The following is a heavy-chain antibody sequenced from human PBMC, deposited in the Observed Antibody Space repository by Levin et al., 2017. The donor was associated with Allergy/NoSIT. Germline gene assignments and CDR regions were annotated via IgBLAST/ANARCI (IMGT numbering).Heavy chain of an antibody. D-gene: IGHD6-13*01. V-gene: IGHV3-7*01. CDR1: GFTFSSYW. J-gene: IGHJ4*02. Sequence: SLLLSFSASGFTFSSYWMSWVRQAPGPFLSFFSPLPPSFLSPSYVDSVKGRFTISRDNAKNSLYLQMNSLRAEDTAVYYCARDGLDRYRSSWHLAGGDYWGQGTLVTVSS. CDR3: ARDGLDRYRSSWHLAGGDY. CDR2: LPPSFLSP.